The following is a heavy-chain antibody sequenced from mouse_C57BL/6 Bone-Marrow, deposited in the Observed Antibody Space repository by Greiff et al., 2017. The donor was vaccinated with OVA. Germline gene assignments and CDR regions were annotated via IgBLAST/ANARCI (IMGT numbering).Heavy chain of an antibody. CDR3: ARSGYYYGSSLYYAMDY. J-gene: IGHJ4*01. D-gene: IGHD1-1*01. CDR2: INPSNGGT. CDR1: GYTFTSYW. Sequence: QVQLQQPGTELVKPGASVKLSCKASGYTFTSYWMHWVKQRPGQGLEWIGNINPSNGGTNYNEKFKSKSTLTVDKSSSTAYMQLSSLTSEDSAVYYCARSGYYYGSSLYYAMDYWGQGTSVTVSS. V-gene: IGHV1-53*01.